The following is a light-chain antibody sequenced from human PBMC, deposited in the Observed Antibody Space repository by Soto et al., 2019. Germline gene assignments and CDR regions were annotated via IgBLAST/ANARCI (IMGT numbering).Light chain of an antibody. CDR3: QQYSVWPLT. CDR1: QSVSNN. Sequence: ENVLTQSPATLSVSPGERAALSCRASQSVSNNLAWYQQKPGQPPRLLIFGASTRATGIPARFSGSGSEAEFALTISTLQSEDFAVYYCQQYSVWPLTFGGGTKVDIK. V-gene: IGKV3D-15*01. J-gene: IGKJ4*01. CDR2: GAS.